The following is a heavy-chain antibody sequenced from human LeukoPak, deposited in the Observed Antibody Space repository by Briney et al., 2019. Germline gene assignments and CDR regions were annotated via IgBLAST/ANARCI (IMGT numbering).Heavy chain of an antibody. V-gene: IGHV3-48*01. CDR3: ARGYSSSWFDFDY. J-gene: IGHJ4*02. CDR2: ISSSSSTI. Sequence: PGGSLRLSCAASGFTLSSYSMNWVRQAPGKGLEWVSYISSSSSTIYYADSVKGRFTISRDNAKNSLYLQMNSLRAEDTAVYYCARGYSSSWFDFDYWGQGTLVTVSS. D-gene: IGHD6-13*01. CDR1: GFTLSSYS.